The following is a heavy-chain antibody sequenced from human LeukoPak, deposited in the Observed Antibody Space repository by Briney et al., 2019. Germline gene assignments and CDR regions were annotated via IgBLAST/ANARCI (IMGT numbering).Heavy chain of an antibody. D-gene: IGHD3-16*01. CDR2: ISGVASDI. CDR3: VRGGVMGMDV. V-gene: IGHV3-11*01. Sequence: GGSLRLSCAPSGFTFRDYHVTWIRQAPGKGLEWVSYISGVASDIYYGDSVEGRFTISRDNAKNSVYLQMNSLRAEDTAVYYGVRGGVMGMDVWGQGTMVTVSS. CDR1: GFTFRDYH. J-gene: IGHJ6*02.